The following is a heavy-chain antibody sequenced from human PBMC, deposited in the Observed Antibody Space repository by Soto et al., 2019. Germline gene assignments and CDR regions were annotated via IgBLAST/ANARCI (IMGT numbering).Heavy chain of an antibody. V-gene: IGHV1-69*02. J-gene: IGHJ4*02. CDR2: IIPILGIA. Sequence: QVQLVQSGAEVKKPGSSVKVSCKASGGTFSSYTISWVRQAPGQGLEWMGRIIPILGIANYAQKFQGRVTITADKSTSTAYMELSSLRSEDTAVYYCASPFWGHIAAAGRGAGDYWGQGTLVTVSS. CDR1: GGTFSSYT. CDR3: ASPFWGHIAAAGRGAGDY. D-gene: IGHD6-13*01.